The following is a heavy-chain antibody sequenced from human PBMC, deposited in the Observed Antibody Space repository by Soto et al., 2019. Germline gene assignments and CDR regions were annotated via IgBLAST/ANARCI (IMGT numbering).Heavy chain of an antibody. Sequence: PAESLRLSFIYSGFTFSIFEMRRVSQPPGRGLEWVSAVTGSGGSTYYADSVKGRFTISRDNSKNTLYLQMNSLRAEDTAVYYCARMGDSSGYSGGFDPWGQGP. V-gene: IGHV3-23*01. J-gene: IGHJ5*02. D-gene: IGHD3-22*01. CDR3: ARMGDSSGYSGGFDP. CDR1: GFTFSIFE. CDR2: VTGSGGST.